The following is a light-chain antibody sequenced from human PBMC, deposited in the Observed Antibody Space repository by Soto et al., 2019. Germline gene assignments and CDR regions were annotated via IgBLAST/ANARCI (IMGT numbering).Light chain of an antibody. Sequence: QSAPTQPPSASGSPGQSVTISCTGTSSDVGGYNYVSWYQQHPGKVPKLMVYEVNKRPSGVPDRFSGSKSGNTASLTVSGLQAEDEADYYCTSYAGGNNVFGTGTKLTVL. J-gene: IGLJ1*01. CDR3: TSYAGGNNV. V-gene: IGLV2-8*01. CDR1: SSDVGGYNY. CDR2: EVN.